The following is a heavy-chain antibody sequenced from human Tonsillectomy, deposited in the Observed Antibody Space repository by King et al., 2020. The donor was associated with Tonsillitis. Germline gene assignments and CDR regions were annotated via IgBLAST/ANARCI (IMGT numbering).Heavy chain of an antibody. V-gene: IGHV3-7*03. Sequence: VQLVESGGGLVQPGGSLRLSCAASGFTFSSYWMNWVRQAPGKGLEWVANIKQDGSEKYYVDSVKGRFTISRDNAKNSLYLQMNSLRAEDTAVYYCARTSHYDFWGGYYKLSYGLDVWGQGTTVTVSS. CDR1: GFTFSSYW. CDR3: ARTSHYDFWGGYYKLSYGLDV. J-gene: IGHJ6*02. CDR2: IKQDGSEK. D-gene: IGHD3-3*01.